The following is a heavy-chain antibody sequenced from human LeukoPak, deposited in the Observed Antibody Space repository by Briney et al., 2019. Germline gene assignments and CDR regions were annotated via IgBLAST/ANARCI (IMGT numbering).Heavy chain of an antibody. D-gene: IGHD3-9*01. CDR1: GGSFSGYY. Sequence: KPSETLSLTCAVYGGSFSGYYWSWIRQPPGKGLEWIGEINHSGSTNYNPSLKSRVTISVDTSKNQFSLKLSSVTAADTAVYYCARGPLYDILTETFDYWGQGILVTVSS. V-gene: IGHV4-34*01. CDR2: INHSGST. CDR3: ARGPLYDILTETFDY. J-gene: IGHJ4*02.